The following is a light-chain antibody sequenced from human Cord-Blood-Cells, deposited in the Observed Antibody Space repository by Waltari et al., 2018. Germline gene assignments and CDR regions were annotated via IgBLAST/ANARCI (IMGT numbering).Light chain of an antibody. V-gene: IGKV4-1*01. Sequence: DIVMTQSQDSLAVSLGERATINCKSSQSVLYSSNNKNYLAWYQQKPGQPPKLLIYWASTRESGVPDRVSGSGSGTDFTLTISSLQAEDVAVSYCQQYYSTPFTFGPGTKVDIK. CDR2: WAS. J-gene: IGKJ3*01. CDR1: QSVLYSSNNKNY. CDR3: QQYYSTPFT.